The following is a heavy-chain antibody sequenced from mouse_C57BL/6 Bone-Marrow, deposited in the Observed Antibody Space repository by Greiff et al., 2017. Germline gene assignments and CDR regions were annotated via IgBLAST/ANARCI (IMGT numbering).Heavy chain of an antibody. V-gene: IGHV5-12*01. D-gene: IGHD1-1*01. CDR1: GFTFSDYY. CDR3: ARQIYYGSSSYYYAMDY. J-gene: IGHJ4*01. Sequence: EVQVVESGGGLVQPGGSLKLSCAASGFTFSDYYMYWVRPTPEKRLEWVAYISNGGGSTYYPDTVKGRFTISRDNAKNTLYLQMSRLKSEDTAMYYCARQIYYGSSSYYYAMDYWGQGTSVTVSS. CDR2: ISNGGGST.